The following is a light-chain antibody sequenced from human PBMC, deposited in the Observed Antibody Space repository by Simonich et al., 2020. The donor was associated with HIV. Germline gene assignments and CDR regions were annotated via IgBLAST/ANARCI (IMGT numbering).Light chain of an antibody. CDR3: QQYDNLPIT. CDR2: DAS. J-gene: IGKJ5*01. V-gene: IGKV1-33*01. Sequence: DIQMTQSPSSLSASVGDSVSITCRASQSIGRCLNWYHQKPGKAPKLLIYDASNLETGVPSRFSGSGSGTDFTFTISSLQPEDIATYYCQQYDNLPITFGQGTRLEIK. CDR1: QSIGRC.